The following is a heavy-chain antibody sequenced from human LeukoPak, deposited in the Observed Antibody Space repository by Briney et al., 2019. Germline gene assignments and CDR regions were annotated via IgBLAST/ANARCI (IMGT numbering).Heavy chain of an antibody. CDR3: ARGKGHYYDSSGYPDY. J-gene: IGHJ4*02. CDR2: ISAYNGDT. Sequence: ASVKVSCKASGGTFSSYAISWVRQAPGQGLEWMGWISAYNGDTNYAQKLQGRVTMTTDTPTSTAYMELRSLRSGDTAVYYCARGKGHYYDSSGYPDYWGQGTLVTVSS. V-gene: IGHV1-18*01. CDR1: GGTFSSYA. D-gene: IGHD3-22*01.